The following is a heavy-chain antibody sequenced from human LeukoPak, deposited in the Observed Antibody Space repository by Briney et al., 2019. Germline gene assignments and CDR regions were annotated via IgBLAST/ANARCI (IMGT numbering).Heavy chain of an antibody. CDR3: AKDLIPAAGLDAFDI. CDR2: FSGSDPTT. D-gene: IGHD6-13*01. V-gene: IGHV3-23*01. J-gene: IGHJ3*02. CDR1: GFTFRSYA. Sequence: GGSLRLSCAASGFTFRSYAMSWVRQAPGKGLEWVSTFSGSDPTTYYADSVQGRFTISRDSSKNTLYLQMNSLSAEDTAVYYCAKDLIPAAGLDAFDIRGQGTMVTVSS.